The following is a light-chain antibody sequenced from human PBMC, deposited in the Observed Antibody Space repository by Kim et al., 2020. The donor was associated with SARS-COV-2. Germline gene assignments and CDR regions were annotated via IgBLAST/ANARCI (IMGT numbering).Light chain of an antibody. Sequence: SASVGDRVTLTCRAGQSISSHLNWYQQKGGSAPKILIYAASNLQSGVPSRFSASGSGTDFTLTINSLQPEDFATYYCQQSYGSPYTFGQGTKLVI. CDR3: QQSYGSPYT. V-gene: IGKV1-39*01. CDR2: AAS. J-gene: IGKJ2*01. CDR1: QSISSH.